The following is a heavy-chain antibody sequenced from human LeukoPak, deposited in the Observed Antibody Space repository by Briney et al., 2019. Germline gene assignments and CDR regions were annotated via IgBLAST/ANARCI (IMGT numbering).Heavy chain of an antibody. V-gene: IGHV3-23*01. Sequence: GGSLRLSCAASGFTFSSYAMSWVRQAPGKGLEWVPITNADGRSTYYADSVKGRFTMSRDDFKNTLYLQMNSLRAEDTAVYYCARSPDGPDYWGQGTLVTVSS. J-gene: IGHJ4*02. CDR2: TNADGRST. CDR3: ARSPDGPDY. CDR1: GFTFSSYA.